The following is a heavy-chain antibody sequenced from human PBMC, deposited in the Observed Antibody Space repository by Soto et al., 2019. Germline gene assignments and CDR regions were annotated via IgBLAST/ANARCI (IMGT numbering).Heavy chain of an antibody. J-gene: IGHJ4*02. V-gene: IGHV3-48*01. CDR3: LNGDYY. D-gene: IGHD4-17*01. Sequence: EEHLVESGGGLVQPGGSLRLSCAASGFTFSSHVMYWVRQAPGKGLEWVSSINSGSTSIYYADSVKGRFTISRDNGKNSLYLQMSSLRADDPAVYYCLNGDYYVGQGTLVTVSS. CDR1: GFTFSSHV. CDR2: INSGSTSI.